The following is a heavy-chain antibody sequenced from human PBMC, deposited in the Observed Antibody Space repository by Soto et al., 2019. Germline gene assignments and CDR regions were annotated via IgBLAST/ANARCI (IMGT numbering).Heavy chain of an antibody. CDR2: ISGSGGST. V-gene: IGHV3-23*01. CDR3: AKSELRGQKYYGMDV. D-gene: IGHD3-10*01. CDR1: GFTFSSYA. Sequence: PVGSLRLSCAASGFTFSSYAMSWVRQAPGKGLEWVSAISGSGGSTYYADSVKGRFTISRDNSKNTLYLQMNSLRAEDTALYYCAKSELRGQKYYGMDVWGQGTTVTVSS. J-gene: IGHJ6*02.